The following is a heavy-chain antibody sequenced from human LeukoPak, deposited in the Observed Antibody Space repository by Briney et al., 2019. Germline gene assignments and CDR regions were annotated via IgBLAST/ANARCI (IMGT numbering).Heavy chain of an antibody. D-gene: IGHD1-14*01. J-gene: IGHJ4*02. CDR2: IAYDGSRA. CDR3: TRYNNDHFDY. V-gene: IGHV3-33*01. Sequence: GRSLILSCAGSGFTFGGYGMHWFRPPPGKGLEWVAVIAYDGSRAFYADSVKGRFTISRDNSKNTMSVQMDDLRAEDTAVYYCTRYNNDHFDYWGQGTLVTVSS. CDR1: GFTFGGYG.